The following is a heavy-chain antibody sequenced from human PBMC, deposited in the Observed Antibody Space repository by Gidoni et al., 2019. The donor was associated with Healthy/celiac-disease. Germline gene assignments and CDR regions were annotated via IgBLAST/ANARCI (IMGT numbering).Heavy chain of an antibody. D-gene: IGHD3-10*01. V-gene: IGHV3-74*01. Sequence: EVQLVESGGGLVQPGGSLRLSCAASGFTFSRYWMHWVRQAPGKGLVWVSRINSDGSSTSYADSVKGRFTISRDNAKNTLYLQMNSLRAEDTAVYYCAREWARGLLWFGESNDAFDIWGQGTMVTVSS. J-gene: IGHJ3*02. CDR3: AREWARGLLWFGESNDAFDI. CDR2: INSDGSST. CDR1: GFTFSRYW.